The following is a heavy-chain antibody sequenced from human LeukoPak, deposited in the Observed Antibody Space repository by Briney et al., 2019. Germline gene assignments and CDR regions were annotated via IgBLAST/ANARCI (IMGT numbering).Heavy chain of an antibody. CDR2: IWSDATEK. CDR3: ARDAQRGFDYSNSLEY. CDR1: GFTYSHYG. D-gene: IGHD4-11*01. J-gene: IGHJ4*02. Sequence: GGSLRVSCAASGFTYSHYGMHWVRQAPGKGLEWVAVIWSDATEKYYGDAVKGRFTISRDNSRNTLYLQMNSLRVEDTAVYYCARDAQRGFDYSNSLEYWGQGTLVTVSS. V-gene: IGHV3-33*08.